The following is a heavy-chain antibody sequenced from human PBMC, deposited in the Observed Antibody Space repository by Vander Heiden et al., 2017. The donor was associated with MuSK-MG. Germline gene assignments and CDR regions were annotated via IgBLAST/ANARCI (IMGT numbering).Heavy chain of an antibody. CDR2: MSGSGAST. Sequence: EVQLLESGGGLVQPGGSLRPSCAASGFTFSRYAIGWVRQAPGKGLEWVSAMSGSGASTYYADSVKGRFTISRDNSKNTLYLQMNSLRAEDTAVYYCAKGLGENCGGDCYSRLLDYRGQGTLVTVST. D-gene: IGHD2-21*02. CDR1: GFTFSRYA. J-gene: IGHJ4*02. CDR3: AKGLGENCGGDCYSRLLDY. V-gene: IGHV3-23*01.